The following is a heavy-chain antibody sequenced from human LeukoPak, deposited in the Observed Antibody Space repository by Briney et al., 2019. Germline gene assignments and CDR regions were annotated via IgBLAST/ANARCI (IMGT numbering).Heavy chain of an antibody. J-gene: IGHJ6*02. CDR2: IYHNGST. D-gene: IGHD2-15*01. Sequence: SETLSLTCTVSGGSISSYYWSWIRQPPGKGLEWIGSIYHNGSTYYNPSLKSRVTMSVDRSKNQFSLKLSSVTAADTAVYYCAREGVVAGEDVWGQGTTVTVSS. CDR3: AREGVVAGEDV. CDR1: GGSISSYY. V-gene: IGHV4-59*04.